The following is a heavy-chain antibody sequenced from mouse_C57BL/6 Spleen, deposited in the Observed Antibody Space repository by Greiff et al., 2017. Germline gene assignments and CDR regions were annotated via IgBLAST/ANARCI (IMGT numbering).Heavy chain of an antibody. D-gene: IGHD1-1*01. Sequence: QVQLQQPGAELVKPGASVKLSCKASGYTFTSYWMHWVKQRPGQGLEWIGMIHPNSGSTNYNEKFKSKATLTVDKSTSTAYMQLSSLTSEDSAVYYCARDYYGSRSFDYWGKGTTLTVSS. CDR3: ARDYYGSRSFDY. CDR2: IHPNSGST. J-gene: IGHJ2*01. CDR1: GYTFTSYW. V-gene: IGHV1-64*01.